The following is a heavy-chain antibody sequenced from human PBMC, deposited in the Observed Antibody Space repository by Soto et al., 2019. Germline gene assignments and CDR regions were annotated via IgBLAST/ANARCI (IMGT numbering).Heavy chain of an antibody. V-gene: IGHV4-30-4*01. CDR1: GGSISSGDYY. J-gene: IGHJ4*02. D-gene: IGHD3-22*01. Sequence: SETLSLTCTVSGGSISSGDYYWSWIRQPPGKGLEWIGYIYYSGSTYYNPSLKSRVTISVDTSKNQFSLKLSSVTAADTAVYYCATYDSSGPYYFDYWGQGTLVTVSS. CDR2: IYYSGST. CDR3: ATYDSSGPYYFDY.